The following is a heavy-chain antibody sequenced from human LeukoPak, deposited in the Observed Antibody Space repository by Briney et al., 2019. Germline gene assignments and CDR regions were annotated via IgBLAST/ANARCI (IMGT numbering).Heavy chain of an antibody. CDR3: AKVSDGYFDY. CDR2: ISGSGGST. CDR1: DYSISSGYY. V-gene: IGHV3-23*01. J-gene: IGHJ4*02. Sequence: ETLSLTCTVSDYSISSGYYWGWIRQPPGKGLEWVSAISGSGGSTYYADSVKGRFTISRDNSKNTLYLQMNSLRAEDTAVYYCAKVSDGYFDYWGQGTLVTVSS.